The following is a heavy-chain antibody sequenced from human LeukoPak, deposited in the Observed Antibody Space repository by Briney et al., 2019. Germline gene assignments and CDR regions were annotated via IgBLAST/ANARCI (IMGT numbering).Heavy chain of an antibody. CDR3: AKAASSSWPSYYYGMDV. V-gene: IGHV3-23*01. CDR1: GFTFTNYA. Sequence: GGSLRPSCAASGFTFTNYAMSWVRQAPGKGLEWVSGISGSGGTIYYADSVKGRFTISRDNSKNTLYLQMSSLRVDDTAVYYCAKAASSSWPSYYYGMDVWGQGTTVTVSS. CDR2: ISGSGGTI. D-gene: IGHD6-13*01. J-gene: IGHJ6*02.